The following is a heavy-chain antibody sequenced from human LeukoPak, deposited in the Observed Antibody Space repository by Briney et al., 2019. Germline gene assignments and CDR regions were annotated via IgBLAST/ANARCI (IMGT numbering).Heavy chain of an antibody. Sequence: SQTLTLTCTVSGGSISSGNYYWSWIRQPAGKGLEWIGRIYTSGSTNYNPSLKSRVTISVDTSKNQFSLKLSSVTAADTAVYYCARSYYYDSSGYYDDYWGQGTLVTVSS. CDR1: GGSISSGNYY. V-gene: IGHV4-61*02. CDR2: IYTSGST. D-gene: IGHD3-22*01. J-gene: IGHJ4*02. CDR3: ARSYYYDSSGYYDDY.